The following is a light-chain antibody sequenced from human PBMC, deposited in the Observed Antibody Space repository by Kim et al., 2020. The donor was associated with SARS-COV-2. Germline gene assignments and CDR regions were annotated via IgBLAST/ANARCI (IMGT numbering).Light chain of an antibody. CDR1: SSDVGSYNL. V-gene: IGLV2-23*02. J-gene: IGLJ2*01. CDR2: EVS. CDR3: CSYAGSSTYV. Sequence: QSALTQPASVSGSPGQSITISCTGTSSDVGSYNLVSWYQPHPGKAPKLMIYEVSKRPSGVSNRFSGSKSGNTASLTISGLQAEDEADYYCCSYAGSSTYVFGGGTQLTVL.